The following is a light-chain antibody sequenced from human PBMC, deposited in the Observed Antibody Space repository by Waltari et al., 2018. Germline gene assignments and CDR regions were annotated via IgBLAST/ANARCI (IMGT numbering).Light chain of an antibody. J-gene: IGKJ1*01. V-gene: IGKV1-39*01. Sequence: DIQMTQSPSSLSASVGDRVTITCRASQSISSYLNWYQQKPGKAPKLLIYAASSLQSGVPSRFSGSGSGTDFTLTISSLQPEDFATYYCQQSDSTPPEWTFGRATEVEIK. CDR1: QSISSY. CDR3: QQSDSTPPEWT. CDR2: AAS.